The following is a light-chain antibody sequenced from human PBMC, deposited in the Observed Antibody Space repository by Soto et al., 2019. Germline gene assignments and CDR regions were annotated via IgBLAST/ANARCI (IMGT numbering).Light chain of an antibody. J-gene: IGKJ1*01. CDR1: HRVDIN. Sequence: EIVMTQSPATLSVSPGERATLSCRASHRVDINLAWYQQRAGQAPRLLVYGASTKATDMPGRFSGRGSGTGFTLTINNLQSEDFAVYYCQQYRNWPRTFGQGTKVDIK. V-gene: IGKV3-15*01. CDR2: GAS. CDR3: QQYRNWPRT.